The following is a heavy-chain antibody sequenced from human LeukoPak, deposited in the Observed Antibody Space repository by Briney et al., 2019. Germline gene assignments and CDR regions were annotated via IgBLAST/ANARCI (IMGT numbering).Heavy chain of an antibody. CDR3: AKGSSPLGHFDY. D-gene: IGHD6-13*01. CDR2: ISDRGADT. CDR1: GFTFSSYA. J-gene: IGHJ4*02. V-gene: IGHV3-23*01. Sequence: GGSLRLSCAASGFTFSSYAMSWVRQAPGKGLEWFSAISDRGADTYYAYSVKGRFTISRDNSKNTLYLQMNSLRAEDTAVYYCAKGSSPLGHFDYWGQGTLVTVSS.